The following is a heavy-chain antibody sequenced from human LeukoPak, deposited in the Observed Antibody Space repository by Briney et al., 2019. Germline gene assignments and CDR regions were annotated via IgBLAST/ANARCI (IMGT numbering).Heavy chain of an antibody. J-gene: IGHJ4*02. CDR3: ARDQEGQIGTWAEMDRFDY. V-gene: IGHV3-48*02. D-gene: IGHD1-26*01. CDR2: ISSSSSTI. CDR1: GFTFNSYS. Sequence: GGSLRLSCAASGFTFNSYSMSWVRQAPGKGLEWVSYISSSSSTIYYADSVKGRFTISRDNAKNSLYLQMDSLRDEDTAVYYCARDQEGQIGTWAEMDRFDYWGQGTLVTVSS.